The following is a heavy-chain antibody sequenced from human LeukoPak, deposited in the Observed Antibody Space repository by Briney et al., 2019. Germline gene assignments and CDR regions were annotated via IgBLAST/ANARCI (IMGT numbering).Heavy chain of an antibody. Sequence: PGGSLRLSCAASGFTFSSYWMSWVRQAPGKGLEWVANIKQDGSEKYYVDSVKGRFTVSRDNAKNSLYLQMNSLRAEDTAVYYCARETYYYDSSGYYLGYWGQGTLVTVSS. V-gene: IGHV3-7*03. CDR3: ARETYYYDSSGYYLGY. J-gene: IGHJ4*02. D-gene: IGHD3-22*01. CDR2: IKQDGSEK. CDR1: GFTFSSYW.